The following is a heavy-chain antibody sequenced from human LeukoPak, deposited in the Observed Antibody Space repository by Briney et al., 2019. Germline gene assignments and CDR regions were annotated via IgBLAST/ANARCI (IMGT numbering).Heavy chain of an antibody. CDR3: AKWGPTELSYYFDY. V-gene: IGHV3-23*01. D-gene: IGHD1-26*01. CDR1: GFTSSRYA. J-gene: IGHJ4*02. Sequence: GGSLRLSCAASGFTSSRYAMSWVRQAPGEGGEGVSHICGSGGSTYYADSVKGRFTISRDNSKNTLYLQMNSLRADDTAVYYCAKWGPTELSYYFDYWGQGTLVTVSS. CDR2: ICGSGGST.